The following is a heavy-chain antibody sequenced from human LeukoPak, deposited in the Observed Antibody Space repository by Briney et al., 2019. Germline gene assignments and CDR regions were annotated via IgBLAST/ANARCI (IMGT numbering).Heavy chain of an antibody. CDR3: ARGFHRRLYDSSAYYSY. CDR1: GFTFSSYS. CDR2: ISSSSSTI. V-gene: IGHV3-48*01. J-gene: IGHJ4*02. D-gene: IGHD3-22*01. Sequence: PGGSLRLSCAASGFTFSSYSMNWVRQAPGKGLELVSYISSSSSTIYYADSVKGRFTISRDNAKNSLYLQMNSLRAEDTAVYYCARGFHRRLYDSSAYYSYWSQGTLVTVSS.